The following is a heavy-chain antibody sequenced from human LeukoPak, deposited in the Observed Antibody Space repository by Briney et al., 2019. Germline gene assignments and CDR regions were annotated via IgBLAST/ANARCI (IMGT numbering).Heavy chain of an antibody. D-gene: IGHD3-10*01. CDR1: GFTFDDYA. CDR3: AKDALLGGSGTFFDY. V-gene: IGHV3-9*01. J-gene: IGHJ4*02. Sequence: PGRSLRLSCAASGFTFDDYAMHWVRQAPGKSLEWVSGISWNSGSIGYADSVKGRFTISRDNAKNSLYLQMNSLRAEDTALYYCAKDALLGGSGTFFDYWGQGTLVTVSS. CDR2: ISWNSGSI.